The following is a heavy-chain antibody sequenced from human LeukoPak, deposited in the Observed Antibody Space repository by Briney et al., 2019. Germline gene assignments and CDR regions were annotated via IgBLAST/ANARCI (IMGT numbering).Heavy chain of an antibody. J-gene: IGHJ5*02. D-gene: IGHD2/OR15-2a*01. V-gene: IGHV3-30*02. CDR3: AKSEYNSPPYWFDP. Sequence: PGGSLRLSCAASGFTFSNYGTHWVRQAPGKGLEWVAFIRYDGSNKHYVDSVKGRFTTSRDNSKNTLYLQMNSLRAEDTAVYYCAKSEYNSPPYWFDPWGQGTLVTVSS. CDR2: IRYDGSNK. CDR1: GFTFSNYG.